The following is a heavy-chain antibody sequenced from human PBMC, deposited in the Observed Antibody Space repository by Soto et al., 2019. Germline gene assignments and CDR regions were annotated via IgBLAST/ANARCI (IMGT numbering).Heavy chain of an antibody. CDR2: INHSGST. V-gene: IGHV4-34*01. CDR1: GGSFSGYY. J-gene: IGHJ4*02. CDR3: ARGGDYEATFDY. Sequence: SETLSLTCAVYGGSFSGYYWSWIRQPPGKGLEWIGEINHSGSTNYNPSLKSRVTISVDTSKNQFSLKLSSVTAADTAVYYCARGGDYEATFDYWGQGTLVTVSS. D-gene: IGHD4-17*01.